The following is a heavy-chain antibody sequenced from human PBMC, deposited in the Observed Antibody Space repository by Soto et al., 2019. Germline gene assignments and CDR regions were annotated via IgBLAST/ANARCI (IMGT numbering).Heavy chain of an antibody. D-gene: IGHD3-10*01. Sequence: LSLTCTVSGGSISSYYWSWIRQPPGKGLEWIGYIYYSGSTNYNPSLKSRVTISVDTSKNQFSLKLSSVTAADTAVYYCARGRGSGSSFYYYGMDVWGQGTTVTVSS. CDR1: GGSISSYY. J-gene: IGHJ6*02. CDR3: ARGRGSGSSFYYYGMDV. CDR2: IYYSGST. V-gene: IGHV4-59*01.